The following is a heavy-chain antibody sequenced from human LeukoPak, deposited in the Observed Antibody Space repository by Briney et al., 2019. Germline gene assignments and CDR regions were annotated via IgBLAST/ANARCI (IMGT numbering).Heavy chain of an antibody. CDR1: GGSISSGGYY. J-gene: IGHJ6*03. V-gene: IGHV4-31*03. Sequence: SQTLSLTCTVSGGSISSGGYYWSWIRQHPGKGLEWIGYIYYSGSIYYNPSLKSRVTISVDTSKNQFSLKLSSVTAADTAVYYCARGSSIAARRVYYYYYMDVWGKGTTVTVSS. CDR3: ARGSSIAARRVYYYYYMDV. D-gene: IGHD6-6*01. CDR2: IYYSGSI.